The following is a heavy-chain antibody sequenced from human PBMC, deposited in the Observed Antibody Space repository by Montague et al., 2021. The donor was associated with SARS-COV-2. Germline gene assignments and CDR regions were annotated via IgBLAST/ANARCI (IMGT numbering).Heavy chain of an antibody. J-gene: IGHJ3*02. Sequence: SLRLSCAASGFTFSAYAMNWVRQAPVKGLVWASAISDRGGAAYYXDSVRGRFTNSRDNSNNTPYLQMNSLRGEDTAIYYCAKVRQMVGIYDVFDIWGQGTIVIVSS. D-gene: IGHD2-21*01. CDR3: AKVRQMVGIYDVFDI. CDR1: GFTFSAYA. CDR2: ISDRGGAA. V-gene: IGHV3-23*01.